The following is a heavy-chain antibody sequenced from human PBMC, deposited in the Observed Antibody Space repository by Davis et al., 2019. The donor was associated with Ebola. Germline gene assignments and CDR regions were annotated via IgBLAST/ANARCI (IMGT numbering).Heavy chain of an antibody. J-gene: IGHJ4*02. CDR2: ISSGSGTT. Sequence: GESLKISCAASGFTFSNSWMHWVRQAPGKGLDWLSSISSGSGTTDYADSVKGRFTISRDNSKNTLYLQMNSLRAEDTAVYYCAREGREGNWNPLDYWGQGTLVTVSS. CDR3: AREGREGNWNPLDY. V-gene: IGHV3-48*01. CDR1: GFTFSNSW. D-gene: IGHD1-1*01.